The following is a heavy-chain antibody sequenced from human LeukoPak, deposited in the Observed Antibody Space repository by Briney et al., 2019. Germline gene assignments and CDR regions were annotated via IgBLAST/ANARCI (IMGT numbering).Heavy chain of an antibody. Sequence: GGSLILSCAASGFTFGNSWVHSVRQATGKGLVWVSLINADGSTATYADSVKGRFTISRDNARNTLSLQMNSLTIEDTAVYYCVVVVEPPDSDGFDVWGQGTMITVSS. CDR3: VVVVEPPDSDGFDV. V-gene: IGHV3-74*01. D-gene: IGHD1-14*01. J-gene: IGHJ3*01. CDR2: INADGSTA. CDR1: GFTFGNSW.